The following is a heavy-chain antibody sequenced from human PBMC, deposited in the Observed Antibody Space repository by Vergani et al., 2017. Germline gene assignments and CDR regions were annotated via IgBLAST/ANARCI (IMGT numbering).Heavy chain of an antibody. CDR1: GASIGSTSDY. Sequence: QLQLQESGPGLVKPSETLSLTCAVSGASIGSTSDYWAWIPQPPGKGLEWIATIYYSGTTYYNPSLKSRVTIPIDTSKNQFSLKLTSVTATDTAMYYCAKQYASGSYKHWGQGTLVTVSS. J-gene: IGHJ4*02. V-gene: IGHV4-39*01. D-gene: IGHD3-10*01. CDR2: IYYSGTT. CDR3: AKQYASGSYKH.